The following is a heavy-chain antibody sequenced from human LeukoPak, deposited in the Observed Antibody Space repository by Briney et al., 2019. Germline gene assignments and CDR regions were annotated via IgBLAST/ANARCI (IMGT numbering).Heavy chain of an antibody. V-gene: IGHV4-59*01. D-gene: IGHD3-3*01. CDR3: ARADRPNLYYDFWSGGAVSWFDP. J-gene: IGHJ5*02. CDR1: GGSISSYY. Sequence: SEILSLTCTVSGGSISSYYWSWIRQPPGKGLEWIGYIYYSGSTNYNPSLKSRVTISVDTSKNQFSLKLSSVTAADTAVYYCARADRPNLYYDFWSGGAVSWFDPWGQGTLVTVSS. CDR2: IYYSGST.